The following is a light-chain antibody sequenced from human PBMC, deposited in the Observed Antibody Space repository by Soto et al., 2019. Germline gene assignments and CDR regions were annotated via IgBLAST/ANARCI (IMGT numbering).Light chain of an antibody. Sequence: QSVLTQPPSASGSPGQSVTISCTGTRSDVGGYDYVSWYQQHPGKAPKLLIYDVTKRPSEVPDRFSGSKSGNTASLTISGLQAEDEADYYCCSYAGSYTVDVFGSGTKVTVL. CDR2: DVT. CDR3: CSYAGSYTVDV. V-gene: IGLV2-11*01. J-gene: IGLJ1*01. CDR1: RSDVGGYDY.